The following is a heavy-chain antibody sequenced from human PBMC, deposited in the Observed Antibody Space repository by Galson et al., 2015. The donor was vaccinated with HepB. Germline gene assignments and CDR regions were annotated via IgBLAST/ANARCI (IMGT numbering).Heavy chain of an antibody. D-gene: IGHD2-2*01. CDR1: GYTFTSYG. CDR3: ARWGEVVVVPAGLEKDY. Sequence: SVKVSCKASGYTFTSYGISWVRQAPGQGLEWMGWISAYNGNTNYAQKLQGRVTMTTDTSTSTAYMELRSLRSDDTAVYDCARWGEVVVVPAGLEKDYWGQGTLVTVSS. CDR2: ISAYNGNT. V-gene: IGHV1-18*01. J-gene: IGHJ4*02.